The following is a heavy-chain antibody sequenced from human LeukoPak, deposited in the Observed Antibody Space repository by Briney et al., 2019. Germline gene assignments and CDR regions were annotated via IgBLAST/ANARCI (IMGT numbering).Heavy chain of an antibody. J-gene: IGHJ4*02. V-gene: IGHV5-51*01. Sequence: GESLKISCKGSGYSFTSYWIGWVRQMPGKGLEWMGIIYPGDSDTRYSPSFQGQVTISADKSISTAYLQWSSLKASDTAMYYCARRYYYYDSSGYSNSPYYFDYWGQGTLVTVSS. D-gene: IGHD3-22*01. CDR3: ARRYYYYDSSGYSNSPYYFDY. CDR1: GYSFTSYW. CDR2: IYPGDSDT.